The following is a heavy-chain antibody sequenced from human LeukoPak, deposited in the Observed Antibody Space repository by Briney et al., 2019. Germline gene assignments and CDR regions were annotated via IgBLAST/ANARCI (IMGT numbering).Heavy chain of an antibody. CDR1: GGSISSGSYY. CDR3: AREYLGIAVAGTYFDY. Sequence: SQTLSLTCTVSGGSISSGSYYWSWIRQPAGKGLEWIGRIYTSGSTNYNPSLKSRVTISVDTSKNQFSLKLSSVTAADTAMYYCAREYLGIAVAGTYFDYWGQGTLVTVSS. J-gene: IGHJ4*02. V-gene: IGHV4-61*02. D-gene: IGHD6-19*01. CDR2: IYTSGST.